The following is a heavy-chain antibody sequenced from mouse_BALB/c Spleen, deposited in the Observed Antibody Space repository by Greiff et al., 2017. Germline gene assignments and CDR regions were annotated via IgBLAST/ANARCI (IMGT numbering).Heavy chain of an antibody. V-gene: IGHV1-87*01. Sequence: QVQLQQSGAELSRPGASVKLSCKASGYTFTSYWMQWVKQRPGQGLEWIGAIYPGDGDTRYTQKFKGKATLTADKSSNTAYMQLSSLTSEDSAVYFCARKGIRGYYAMDYWGQGTSVTVSS. CDR1: GYTFTSYW. CDR3: ARKGIRGYYAMDY. CDR2: IYPGDGDT. J-gene: IGHJ4*01.